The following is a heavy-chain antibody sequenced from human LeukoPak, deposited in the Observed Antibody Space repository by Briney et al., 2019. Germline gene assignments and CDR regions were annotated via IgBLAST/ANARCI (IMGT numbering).Heavy chain of an antibody. CDR1: GGTFSSYA. CDR2: IIPIFGTA. CDR3: AWHYDIKDPFDY. Sequence: SVKVSCKASGGTFSSYAISWVRQAPGQGLEWMGGIIPIFGTANYAQKFQGRVTITTDESTSTAYMELSSLRSEDTAVYYCAWHYDIKDPFDYWGQGTLVTVSS. V-gene: IGHV1-69*05. D-gene: IGHD3-22*01. J-gene: IGHJ4*02.